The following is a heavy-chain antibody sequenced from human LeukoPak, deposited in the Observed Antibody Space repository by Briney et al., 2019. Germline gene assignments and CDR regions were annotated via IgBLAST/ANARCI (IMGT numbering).Heavy chain of an antibody. V-gene: IGHV4-61*02. CDR3: TREGYSSPDY. CDR2: IYTSGST. D-gene: IGHD5-18*01. Sequence: SETLSLTCTVSGGSISSGSYYWSWIRQPAGKGLEWIGRIYTSGSTNYNPSLKSRVTISMDTSKNQFSLKLSAVTAADTAMYYCTREGYSSPDYWGQGTLVTVSS. CDR1: GGSISSGSYY. J-gene: IGHJ4*02.